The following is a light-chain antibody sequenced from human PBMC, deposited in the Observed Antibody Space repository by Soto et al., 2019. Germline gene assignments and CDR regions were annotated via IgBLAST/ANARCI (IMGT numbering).Light chain of an antibody. CDR2: DAS. J-gene: IGKJ4*01. CDR3: QQQDSPPPA. V-gene: IGKV1-33*01. CDR1: QDISNY. Sequence: DSQMTQSPSSLSASAGVRVTITCKASQDISNYLNWYQKKQGKAPKLLIYDASNLETGVPSRCSGSGSETDFSLSISRLQPEDIAKTYCQQQDSPPPAFDGRTKVEFK.